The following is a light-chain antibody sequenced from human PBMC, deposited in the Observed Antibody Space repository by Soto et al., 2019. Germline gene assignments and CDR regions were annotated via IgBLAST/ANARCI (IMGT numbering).Light chain of an antibody. V-gene: IGLV2-14*01. CDR3: GSYTSSSTPYV. Sequence: QSALTQPASASGSPGQSITIPCTGTSSDVGGYNYVSWYQQHPGKAPKLMIYEVSNRPSGVSNRFSGSKSGNTASLTISGLQTEDEADYYCGSYTSSSTPYVFGAGTKLTVL. CDR2: EVS. CDR1: SSDVGGYNY. J-gene: IGLJ1*01.